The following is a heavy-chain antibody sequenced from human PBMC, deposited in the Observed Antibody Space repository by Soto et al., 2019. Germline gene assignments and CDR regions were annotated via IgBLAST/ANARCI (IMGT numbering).Heavy chain of an antibody. Sequence: SETLSLTCAVSGASIGNSSFYWGWVRQSPGMGLEWIGCGHKIGSTFYNPSLRSRVTISVDTSQSEFSLRLTSMTAADTAFYSWAKVNIFPGHVCFDHWGQGALVTVAS. V-gene: IGHV4-39*02. CDR2: GHKIGST. D-gene: IGHD2-8*02. CDR3: AKVNIFPGHVCFDH. J-gene: IGHJ4*02. CDR1: GASIGNSSFY.